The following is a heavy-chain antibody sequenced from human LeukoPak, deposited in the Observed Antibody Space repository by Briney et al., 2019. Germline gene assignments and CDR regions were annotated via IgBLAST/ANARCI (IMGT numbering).Heavy chain of an antibody. Sequence: SQTLSLTCAISGDSLSSTSAAWNWLRQSPSRGLEWLGRTYYRSKWYNDYAVSVKSRITIDPDTSKNQFSLQLNSVTPEDTAVYYCARDEGLHSPGYFDYWGQGTLVTVSS. V-gene: IGHV6-1*01. CDR1: GDSLSSTSAA. D-gene: IGHD5-24*01. CDR3: ARDEGLHSPGYFDY. CDR2: TYYRSKWYN. J-gene: IGHJ4*02.